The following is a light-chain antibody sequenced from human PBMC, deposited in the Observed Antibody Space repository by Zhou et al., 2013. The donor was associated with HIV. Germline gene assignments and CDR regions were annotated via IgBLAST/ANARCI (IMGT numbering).Light chain of an antibody. CDR1: QSLLHSNGYNY. J-gene: IGKJ4*01. V-gene: IGKV2-28*01. Sequence: DIVMTQSPLSLPVTPGEPASISCRSNQSLLHSNGYNYLDWYLQKPGQSPQLLIYLGSNRASGVPDRFSGSGSGTDFTLKISRVEAEDVGVYYCFHRLEFPLTFGGGTRLDIK. CDR2: LGS. CDR3: FHRLEFPLT.